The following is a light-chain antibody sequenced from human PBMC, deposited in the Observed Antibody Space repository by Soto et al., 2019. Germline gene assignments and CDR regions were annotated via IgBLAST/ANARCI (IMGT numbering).Light chain of an antibody. Sequence: QSVRTQPPSLSGAPGRRVSISCTGSSSNIGAGYCVHGYQQLPGSAPKLLMYYNSNRPSGVPDRFSGSKSGTSASLAITGLQAEDEADYYCQSYHSRLSGSVFGGGTKVTVL. CDR3: QSYHSRLSGSV. CDR1: SSNIGAGYC. V-gene: IGLV1-40*01. CDR2: YNS. J-gene: IGLJ2*01.